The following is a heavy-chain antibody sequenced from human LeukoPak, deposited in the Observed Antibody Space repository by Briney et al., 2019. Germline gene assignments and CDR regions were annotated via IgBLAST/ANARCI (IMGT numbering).Heavy chain of an antibody. CDR3: AKSVFFGGNVNYYYGMDV. V-gene: IGHV3-23*01. Sequence: GGSLRLSCAASGFTSSSYAMSWVRQAPGKGLEWVSAISGSGGSTYYADSVKGRFTISRDNSKNTLYLQMNGLRAEDTAVYYCAKSVFFGGNVNYYYGMDVWGQGTTVTVSS. J-gene: IGHJ6*02. CDR1: GFTSSSYA. CDR2: ISGSGGST. D-gene: IGHD4-23*01.